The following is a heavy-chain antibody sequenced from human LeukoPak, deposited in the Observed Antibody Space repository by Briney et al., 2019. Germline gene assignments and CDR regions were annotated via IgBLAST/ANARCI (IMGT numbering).Heavy chain of an antibody. CDR2: IGSNSVPT. Sequence: PGGSLRLSCAASGFTFSSYSMNWVRQAPGKGLEWVSGIGSNSVPTVYADSVKGRLTIPRDNSKSMLYLQMDSLRVEDTAVYYCAKHCSGYCNTASEKRFDPWGQGTLVTVSS. V-gene: IGHV3-23*01. CDR3: AKHCSGYCNTASEKRFDP. J-gene: IGHJ5*02. D-gene: IGHD2-2*03. CDR1: GFTFSSYS.